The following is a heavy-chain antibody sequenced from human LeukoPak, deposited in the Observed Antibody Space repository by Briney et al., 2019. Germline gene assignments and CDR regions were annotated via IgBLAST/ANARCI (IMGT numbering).Heavy chain of an antibody. Sequence: GGSLRLSCAASGFTFSSYWMSWVRQAPGKGLEWVANIKQDGSEKFYVDSVRGRFTISRDNAKNSLYPQMNSLRVEDTAVYYCATDWGPAAIFEFWGQGALVTVSS. CDR1: GFTFSSYW. D-gene: IGHD2-2*01. V-gene: IGHV3-7*01. CDR2: IKQDGSEK. CDR3: ATDWGPAAIFEF. J-gene: IGHJ4*02.